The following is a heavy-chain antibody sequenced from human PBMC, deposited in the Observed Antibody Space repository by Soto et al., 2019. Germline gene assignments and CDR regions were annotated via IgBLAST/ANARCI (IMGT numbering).Heavy chain of an antibody. V-gene: IGHV5-51*01. Sequence: PGESLKISCKGSGYSFTSYWISWVRQMPGKGLEWMGIINPGDSDTRYSPSFQGQVTISADKSISTAYLQWSSLKASDTAIYSCARHYSGSYRSAFDVWGQGTMVTVSS. CDR1: GYSFTSYW. D-gene: IGHD1-26*01. CDR2: INPGDSDT. CDR3: ARHYSGSYRSAFDV. J-gene: IGHJ3*01.